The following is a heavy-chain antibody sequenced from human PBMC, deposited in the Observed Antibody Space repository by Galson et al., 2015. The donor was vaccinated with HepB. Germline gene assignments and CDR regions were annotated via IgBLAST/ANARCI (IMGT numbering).Heavy chain of an antibody. CDR1: GGTFSSNG. V-gene: IGHV1-69*13. CDR3: ARARRGIVVTPAALDAQGPSIVNYYGMDV. CDR2: IIPILGAA. D-gene: IGHD2-2*01. J-gene: IGHJ6*02. Sequence: SVKVSCKASGGTFSSNGISWVRQAPGQGLEWMGGIIPILGAANYAQKFQGRVTITADESTSTVNMYLSNLRSEDTAVFYCARARRGIVVTPAALDAQGPSIVNYYGMDVWGQGTTVTVSS.